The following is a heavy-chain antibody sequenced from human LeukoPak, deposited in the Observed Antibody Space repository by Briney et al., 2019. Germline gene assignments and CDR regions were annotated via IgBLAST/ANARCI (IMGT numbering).Heavy chain of an antibody. D-gene: IGHD2-8*01. J-gene: IGHJ4*02. Sequence: GGSLRLSCAASGFTFSSYEMNWVRQAPGKGLEWVSYISSSGSNIYYADSVKGRFTISRDNAKNSLYLQMNSLRAEDTAVYYCVREGCIVPYHVFDYWGQGTLVTVSS. V-gene: IGHV3-48*03. CDR3: VREGCIVPYHVFDY. CDR1: GFTFSSYE. CDR2: ISSSGSNI.